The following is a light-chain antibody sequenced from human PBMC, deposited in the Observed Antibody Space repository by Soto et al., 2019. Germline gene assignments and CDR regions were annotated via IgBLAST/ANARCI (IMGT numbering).Light chain of an antibody. V-gene: IGLV1-40*01. CDR1: SSNLGAGYD. CDR3: QSYDTSLGGFVV. Sequence: QSVLTQPPSVSGAPGQRVTISCIGSSSNLGAGYDVHWYQQFPGTAPKRLIYGNNNRPSGVPDRFSGSKSDTAAPLAITGLQAEDEADYYCQSYDTSLGGFVVFGGGTKLTVL. J-gene: IGLJ2*01. CDR2: GNN.